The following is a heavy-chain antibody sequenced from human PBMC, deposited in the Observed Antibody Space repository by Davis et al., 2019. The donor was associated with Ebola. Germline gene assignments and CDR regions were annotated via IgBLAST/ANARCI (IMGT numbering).Heavy chain of an antibody. CDR2: INHSGST. J-gene: IGHJ6*03. Sequence: PGGSLRLSCTVPGGPISSYYWSWIRQPPGKGLEWIGEINHSGSTNYNPSLKSRVTISVDTSKNQFSLKLSSVTAADTAVYYCARVPPRGSHYYYYYYMDVWGKGTTVTVSS. CDR3: ARVPPRGSHYYYYYYMDV. CDR1: GGPISSYY. V-gene: IGHV4-34*01. D-gene: IGHD6-13*01.